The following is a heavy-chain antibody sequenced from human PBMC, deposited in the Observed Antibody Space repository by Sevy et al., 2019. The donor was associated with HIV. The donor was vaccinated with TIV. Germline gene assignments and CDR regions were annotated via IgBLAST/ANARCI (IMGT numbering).Heavy chain of an antibody. CDR3: ARDCNSPRCLWGMDV. V-gene: IGHV3-7*03. CDR1: GFTFSNAW. Sequence: GGSLRLSCAASGFTFSNAWMSWVRQAPGKGLEWVANIKGDGSEKYYVDSVKGRFTISRDNAKNSLFLQMNSLRAEDTAVYYCARDCNSPRCLWGMDVWGQGTTVTVSS. CDR2: IKGDGSEK. J-gene: IGHJ6*02. D-gene: IGHD1-26*01.